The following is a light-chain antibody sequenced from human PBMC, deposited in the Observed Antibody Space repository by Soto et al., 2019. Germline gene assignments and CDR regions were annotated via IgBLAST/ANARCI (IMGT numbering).Light chain of an antibody. V-gene: IGLV1-40*01. CDR2: RNH. CDR1: RSNIGAGYD. J-gene: IGLJ3*02. Sequence: QSVLTQPPSVSGAPGQRVTISCTGTRSNIGAGYDVHWYQQIPGTAPKLLIYRNHDRPSGVPDRFSGSKSGTSASLTITGLQAEDEADYYFQSYDTSVSGARVFGGGTKLTVL. CDR3: QSYDTSVSGARV.